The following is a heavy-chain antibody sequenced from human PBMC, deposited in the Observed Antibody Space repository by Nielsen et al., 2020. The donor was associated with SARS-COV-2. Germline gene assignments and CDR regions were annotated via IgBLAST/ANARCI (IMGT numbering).Heavy chain of an antibody. J-gene: IGHJ4*02. Sequence: SETLSLTCTVFGDSITSQTWWSWVRQPPGKGLEWIGQIYHGGSTNYNPSLRSRVAISVDKPNNQFSLKLTAVTAADTAVYYCARMIGYSTSSDSWGQGILVTVAS. V-gene: IGHV4-4*02. CDR1: GDSITSQTW. D-gene: IGHD3-22*01. CDR3: ARMIGYSTSSDS. CDR2: IYHGGST.